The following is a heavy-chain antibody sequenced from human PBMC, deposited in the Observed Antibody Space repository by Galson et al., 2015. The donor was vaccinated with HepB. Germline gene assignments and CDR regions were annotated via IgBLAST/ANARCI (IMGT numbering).Heavy chain of an antibody. J-gene: IGHJ4*02. CDR2: ISGSASST. CDR3: ARVGWELRPLDY. CDR1: GFTFSNYA. V-gene: IGHV3-23*01. D-gene: IGHD1-26*01. Sequence: SLRLSCAASGFTFSNYAMSWVRQAPGKGLEWVSAISGSASSTYYGDSVKGRFTISRDNSKNRLYLQMNSLRAGDTAVYYCARVGWELRPLDYWGQGTLVTVSS.